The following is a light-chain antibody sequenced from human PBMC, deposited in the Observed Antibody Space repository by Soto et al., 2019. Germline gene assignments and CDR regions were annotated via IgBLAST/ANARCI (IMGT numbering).Light chain of an antibody. CDR1: QNLSGSY. CDR2: GAS. J-gene: IGKJ1*01. CDR3: HQYGSSPRT. V-gene: IGKV3-20*01. Sequence: EIVLTQSPGTLSLSQGERATLSCRASQNLSGSYLAWYQHKPGQAPRLLIYGASSRATDIPDRFTGSGSGTDFTLTISRLEPEDFAVYYCHQYGSSPRTFGQGTKVEIK.